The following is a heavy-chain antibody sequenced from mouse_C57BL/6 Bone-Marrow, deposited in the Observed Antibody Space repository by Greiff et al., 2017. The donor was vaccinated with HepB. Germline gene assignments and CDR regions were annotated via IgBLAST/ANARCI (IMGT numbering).Heavy chain of an antibody. CDR1: GYTFTDYY. J-gene: IGHJ2*01. CDR2: INPNNGGT. D-gene: IGHD1-1*01. Sequence: VQLQQSGPELVKPGASVKISCKASGYTFTDYYMNWVKQSHGKSLEWIGDINPNNGGTSYNQKFKGKATLTVDKSSSTAYMELRSLTSEDSADYYWAREGVMCYYYGSRGYFDYWGQGTTLTVSS. CDR3: AREGVMCYYYGSRGYFDY. V-gene: IGHV1-26*01.